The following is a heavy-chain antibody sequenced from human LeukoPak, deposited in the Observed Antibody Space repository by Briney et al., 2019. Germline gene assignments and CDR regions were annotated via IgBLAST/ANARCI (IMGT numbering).Heavy chain of an antibody. CDR3: AREGRGSYYFDY. J-gene: IGHJ4*02. V-gene: IGHV3-66*01. CDR1: ELTFSDYY. CDR2: VYSGGST. D-gene: IGHD1-26*01. Sequence: GGSLRLSCAASELTFSDYYMSWVRQAPGKGLEWVSVVYSGGSTFYADSVKGRFTISRDNSKNTLYLQVNSLRVEDTAVYYCAREGRGSYYFDYWGQGTLVTVSS.